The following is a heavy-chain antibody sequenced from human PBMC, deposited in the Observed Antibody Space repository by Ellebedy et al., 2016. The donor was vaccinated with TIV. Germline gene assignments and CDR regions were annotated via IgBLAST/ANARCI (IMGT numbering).Heavy chain of an antibody. CDR3: ARVRFGDTAADY. CDR1: GFTFSSYD. CDR2: IGTAGDT. Sequence: GGSLRLSCAASGFTFSSYDTHWVRQGTGKGLEWVSAIGTAGDTYYPGSVKGRFTISRENAKNSLYLQITSLRAEDTAVYYCARVRFGDTAADYWGQGTLVTVSS. D-gene: IGHD2-21*01. V-gene: IGHV3-13*01. J-gene: IGHJ4*03.